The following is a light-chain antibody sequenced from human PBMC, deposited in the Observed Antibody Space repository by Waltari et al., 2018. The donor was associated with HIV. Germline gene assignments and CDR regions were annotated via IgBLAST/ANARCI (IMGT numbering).Light chain of an antibody. CDR2: KVS. Sequence: DGVVTQSPLSLPVTLGQPASISCRSSQSQSPSRLIYKVSKRDSGVPDRFSGSGSGTDFTLKISRVEAEDVGIYYCMQGTHWPPTFGQGTKVEIK. CDR1: QS. CDR3: MQGTHWPPT. V-gene: IGKV2-30*01. J-gene: IGKJ1*01.